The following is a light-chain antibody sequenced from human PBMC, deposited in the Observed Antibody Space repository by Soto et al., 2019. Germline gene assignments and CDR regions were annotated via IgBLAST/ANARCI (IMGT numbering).Light chain of an antibody. V-gene: IGLV2-8*01. Sequence: QSVLDQPPSASGSRGRWVTISCTGTSSDVGGYNYVSWFQQHPGKAPKLMIYEVSKRPSGVPDRFSGSKSGNTASLTVSGLQAEDEADYYCSSYAGSNVGVGPGTKVPVL. CDR3: SSYAGSNVG. CDR2: EVS. CDR1: SSDVGGYNY. J-gene: IGLJ1*01.